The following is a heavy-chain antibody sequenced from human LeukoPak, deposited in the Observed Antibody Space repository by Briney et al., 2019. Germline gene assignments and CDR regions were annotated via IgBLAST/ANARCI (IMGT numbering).Heavy chain of an antibody. CDR1: GGSFSGYY. Sequence: SETLSLTCAVSGGSFSGYYWSWIRQPPAKGVEWVGEINHSGSTNYNPSPKSRVTISVDTTKDQYSLKLSSVTAADTAEYYGARCRTRVAETRYYYYGMDVWGQGTTVTVSS. CDR2: INHSGST. J-gene: IGHJ6*02. D-gene: IGHD6-19*01. V-gene: IGHV4-34*01. CDR3: ARCRTRVAETRYYYYGMDV.